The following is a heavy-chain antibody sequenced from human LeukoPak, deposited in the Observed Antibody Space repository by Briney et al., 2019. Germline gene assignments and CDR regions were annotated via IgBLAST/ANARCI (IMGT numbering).Heavy chain of an antibody. CDR1: GLTFSSYW. Sequence: QPGGSLRLSCAASGLTFSSYWMHWVRQAPGKGLVWVSRISSDGSSTSYADSVKGRFTISRDTPKNTLYLQMNSLRAEDTAVYFCARGYSYGYRIDYWGQGTLVTVSS. CDR3: ARGYSYGYRIDY. CDR2: ISSDGSST. J-gene: IGHJ4*02. V-gene: IGHV3-74*01. D-gene: IGHD5-18*01.